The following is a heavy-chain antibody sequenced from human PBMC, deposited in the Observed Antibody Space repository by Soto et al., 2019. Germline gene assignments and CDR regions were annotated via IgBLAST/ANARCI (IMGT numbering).Heavy chain of an antibody. V-gene: IGHV4-38-2*02. J-gene: IGHJ5*02. Sequence: PSETLSLTCAVSGYSISSGYYWGWIRQPPGKGLEWIGSIYHSGSTYYNPSLKSRVTISVDTSKNQFSLKLSSVTAADTAVYYCARDLPDSTSTLYDFWSGYYSEPARFDPWGQGTLVTVSS. D-gene: IGHD3-3*01. CDR1: GYSISSGYY. CDR3: ARDLPDSTSTLYDFWSGYYSEPARFDP. CDR2: IYHSGST.